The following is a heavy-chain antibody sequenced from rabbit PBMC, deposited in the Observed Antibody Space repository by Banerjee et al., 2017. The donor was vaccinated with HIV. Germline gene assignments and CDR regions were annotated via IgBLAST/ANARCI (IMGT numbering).Heavy chain of an antibody. Sequence: QLKESGGGLVQPGGSLKLSCKASGFDFSIYYMSWVRQAPGKGLEWIGYIDPIFDNTYYARWVNGRFTISSDNAQNTVDLKMTCLTAADTATYFCARSYGDSGYSSYYLWGPGTLVTVS. CDR3: ARSYGDSGYSSYYL. CDR1: GFDFSIYY. J-gene: IGHJ4*01. CDR2: IDPIFDNT. V-gene: IGHV1S7*01. D-gene: IGHD1-1*01.